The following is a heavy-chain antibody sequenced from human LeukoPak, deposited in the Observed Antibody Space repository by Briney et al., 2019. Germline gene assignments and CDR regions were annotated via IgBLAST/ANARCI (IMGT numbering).Heavy chain of an antibody. J-gene: IGHJ4*02. CDR2: INPNSGGT. Sequence: RASVKVSCKASGYTFTGYYMHWVRQAPGQGLEWMGRINPNSGGTNYAQKFQGRVTMTRDTSISTAYMELSRLRSDDTAVYYCARDRVVLMVRGVFDYWGQGTLVTVSS. D-gene: IGHD3-10*01. CDR1: GYTFTGYY. V-gene: IGHV1-2*06. CDR3: ARDRVVLMVRGVFDY.